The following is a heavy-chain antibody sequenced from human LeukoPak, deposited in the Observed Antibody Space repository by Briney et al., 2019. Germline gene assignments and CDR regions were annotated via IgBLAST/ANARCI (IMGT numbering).Heavy chain of an antibody. Sequence: ASVKVSCKASGYTFTGYYMHWVRQAPGQGLEWMGWINPNSGGTNYAQKVQGRVTMTRDTSISTAYMELSRLRSDDTAVYYCARVTRKGYSSGWFYFDYWGQGTLVTVSS. V-gene: IGHV1-2*02. D-gene: IGHD6-19*01. CDR1: GYTFTGYY. CDR3: ARVTRKGYSSGWFYFDY. CDR2: INPNSGGT. J-gene: IGHJ4*02.